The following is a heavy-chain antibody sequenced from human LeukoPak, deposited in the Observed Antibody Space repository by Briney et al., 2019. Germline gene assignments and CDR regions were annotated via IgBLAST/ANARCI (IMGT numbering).Heavy chain of an antibody. J-gene: IGHJ4*02. CDR1: GGTFSSYA. D-gene: IGHD4-23*01. CDR2: IIPIFGTA. CDR3: ARASSYYGGNSDYFDY. V-gene: IGHV1-69*13. Sequence: SVKVSCKASGGTFSSYAISWVRQAPGQGLEWMGGIIPIFGTANYAQKFQGRVTITADESTSTAYMELSSLRSEDTAVYYCARASSYYGGNSDYFDYWGQGTLVPVSS.